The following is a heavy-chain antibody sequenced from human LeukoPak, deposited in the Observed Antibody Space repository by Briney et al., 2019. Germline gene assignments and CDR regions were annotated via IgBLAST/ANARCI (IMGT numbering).Heavy chain of an antibody. CDR3: ARDREWELPDYYFDY. J-gene: IGHJ4*02. D-gene: IGHD1-26*01. V-gene: IGHV3-7*01. CDR2: IKQDGSEK. CDR1: GFTFSSDW. Sequence: GGSLRLSCAASGFTFSSDWMSWVRQAPGKGLEWVANIKQDGSEKYYVDSVKGRFTISRDNAKNSLYLQMNSLRAEETAAYYCARDREWELPDYYFDYWGQGTLVTVSS.